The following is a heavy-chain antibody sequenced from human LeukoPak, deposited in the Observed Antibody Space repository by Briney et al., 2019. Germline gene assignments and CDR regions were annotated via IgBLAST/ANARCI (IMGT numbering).Heavy chain of an antibody. V-gene: IGHV3-74*01. J-gene: IGHJ3*02. CDR1: GFTFSSYW. CDR2: INSDGSST. D-gene: IGHD3-3*01. Sequence: GGSLRLSCAASGFTFSSYWMHWVRQAPGKGLVWVSRINSDGSSTSYADSVKGRFTISRDNSKNTLYLQMNNMRTEDTAVYYCAREALEWSPPDIWGQGTTVTVSS. CDR3: AREALEWSPPDI.